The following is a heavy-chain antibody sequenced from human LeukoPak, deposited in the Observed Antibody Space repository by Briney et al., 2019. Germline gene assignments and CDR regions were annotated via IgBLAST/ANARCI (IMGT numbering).Heavy chain of an antibody. D-gene: IGHD3-10*01. CDR2: ISYDGSNK. CDR1: GFTFSSYG. V-gene: IGHV3-30*18. CDR3: AKDWMVREVIAAFDI. J-gene: IGHJ3*02. Sequence: GGSLRLSCAASGFTFSSYGMHWVRQAPGKGLEWVAVISYDGSNKYYADSVKGRFTISRDNSKNTLYLQMNSLRAEDTAVYYCAKDWMVREVIAAFDIWGQGTMVTVSS.